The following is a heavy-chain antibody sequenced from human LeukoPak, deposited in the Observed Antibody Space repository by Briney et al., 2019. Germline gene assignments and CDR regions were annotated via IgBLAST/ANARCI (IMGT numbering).Heavy chain of an antibody. CDR2: IYLGDSST. Sequence: GESLKISCKGSGYSFSTYWIAWVRQLPGKGLEWMGIIYLGDSSTRYSPSFQVQVTISADKSISTAYLQWSSLKASDTAMYYCARPAGSSGFLDYWGQGTLVTVSS. CDR1: GYSFSTYW. V-gene: IGHV5-51*01. CDR3: ARPAGSSGFLDY. D-gene: IGHD3-22*01. J-gene: IGHJ4*02.